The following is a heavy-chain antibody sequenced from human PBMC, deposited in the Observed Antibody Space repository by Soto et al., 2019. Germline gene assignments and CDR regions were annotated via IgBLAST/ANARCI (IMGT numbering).Heavy chain of an antibody. D-gene: IGHD6-19*01. J-gene: IGHJ4*02. CDR1: GGTFSSYA. Sequence: QVQLVQSGAEVTQPGSSVKVSCKASGGTFSSYAISWVRQAPGQGLEWMGGIIPIFGTANYAQKFQGRVTITADKSTSTAYMELSSLRSEDTAVYYCAATDPINSSGRGYYFDYWGQGTLVTVSS. CDR3: AATDPINSSGRGYYFDY. V-gene: IGHV1-69*06. CDR2: IIPIFGTA.